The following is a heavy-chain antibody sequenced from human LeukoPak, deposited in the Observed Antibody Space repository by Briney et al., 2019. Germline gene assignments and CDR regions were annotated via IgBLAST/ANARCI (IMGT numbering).Heavy chain of an antibody. D-gene: IGHD3-3*01. CDR3: ARAWYDFWRGMNWFDP. J-gene: IGHJ5*02. CDR2: IYYSGTT. Sequence: SATLSLTCTVSGHSISSSRHYWGWIRQPPGKGLEWIGTIYYSGTTYYNPSLKSRVTISVDTSKNQFSLKLSSVTAADTAVYYCARAWYDFWRGMNWFDPWGQGTLVTVSS. V-gene: IGHV4-39*07. CDR1: GHSISSSRHY.